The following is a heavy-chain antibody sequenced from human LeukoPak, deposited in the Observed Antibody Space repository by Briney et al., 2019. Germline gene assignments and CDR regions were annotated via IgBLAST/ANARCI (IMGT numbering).Heavy chain of an antibody. V-gene: IGHV3-7*04. D-gene: IGHD3-22*01. CDR3: TRDSVYDSSGYGSYDAFDI. J-gene: IGHJ3*02. CDR1: GFTFRSYW. CDR2: IKQDGSEK. Sequence: GGPLRLSCAAPGFTFRSYWMSWVRQAPRKGLEWVANIKQDGSEKNNVDSMKGRLTICRDNSKNSVYLQINSLRGEGTAVYYCTRDSVYDSSGYGSYDAFDIWGQGTMVTVSS.